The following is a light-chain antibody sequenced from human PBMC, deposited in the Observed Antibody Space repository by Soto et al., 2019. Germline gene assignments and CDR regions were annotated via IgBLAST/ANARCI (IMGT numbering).Light chain of an antibody. Sequence: DIVMTQSPDSLAVSLGERATINCKSSQSVLYSSNNKNYLAWYQQKPGQPPKLLIYWASTRESGVPDRFSGRGSGTDFTLTISSLQAEDVEVYYCQQYYNAPSYTFGQGTKLEI. CDR3: QQYYNAPSYT. CDR1: QSVLYSSNNKNY. J-gene: IGKJ2*01. CDR2: WAS. V-gene: IGKV4-1*01.